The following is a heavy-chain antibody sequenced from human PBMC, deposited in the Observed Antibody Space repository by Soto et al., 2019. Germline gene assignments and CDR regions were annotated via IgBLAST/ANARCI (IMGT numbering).Heavy chain of an antibody. Sequence: EVQLVESGGGLIQPGGSLRLSCAVSGFNVRANYMSWVRQAPGKGLEWVSVIYSGGTTYYADSVKGRFIISRDISKNTLYLQMNILRAEDTTVYYCHGYGYWGQGTLVTVSS. V-gene: IGHV3-53*01. CDR3: HGYGY. CDR2: IYSGGTT. CDR1: GFNVRANY. J-gene: IGHJ4*02. D-gene: IGHD5-12*01.